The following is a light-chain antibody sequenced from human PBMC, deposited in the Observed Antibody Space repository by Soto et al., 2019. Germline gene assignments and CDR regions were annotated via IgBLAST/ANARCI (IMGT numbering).Light chain of an antibody. CDR3: QQYNKWPLT. V-gene: IGKV3-15*01. CDR1: ESVSNN. Sequence: EIVLTQSPATLSVSQGERATLSCRASESVSNNLAWYQQKPGQATRLLIFGASARATGIPARFSGSGSGTEFTLNISSLQSEDFAVYYCQQYNKWPLTFGGGTKVEIK. J-gene: IGKJ4*01. CDR2: GAS.